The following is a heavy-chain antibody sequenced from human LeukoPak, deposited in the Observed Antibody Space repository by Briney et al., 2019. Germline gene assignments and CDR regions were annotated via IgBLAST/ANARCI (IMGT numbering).Heavy chain of an antibody. CDR3: ARKDGDY. V-gene: IGHV4-59*01. D-gene: IGHD5-24*01. Sequence: SETLSLTCTVPGASISSYHWTWIRQSPGKGLEWIGYMYYSGSTNYNPSLQSRVTMSVDTSKNQVSLKMTSVTAADTAVYYCARKDGDYWGQGTLVTVSS. J-gene: IGHJ4*02. CDR2: MYYSGST. CDR1: GASISSYH.